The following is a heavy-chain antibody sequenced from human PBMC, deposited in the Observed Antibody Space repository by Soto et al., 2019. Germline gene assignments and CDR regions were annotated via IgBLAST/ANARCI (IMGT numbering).Heavy chain of an antibody. CDR2: INPSGGST. J-gene: IGHJ4*02. Sequence: QVQLVQSGAEVKKPGASVKVSCKASGYTFTSYYMHWVRQAPGQGLEWMGIINPSGGSTSYAQKFQGRVTMTRDTSTSTVYMELSSLRSEDTAVYYCARVERLLYGDSEYYFDYWGLGTLVTVSS. CDR3: ARVERLLYGDSEYYFDY. D-gene: IGHD4-17*01. CDR1: GYTFTSYY. V-gene: IGHV1-46*03.